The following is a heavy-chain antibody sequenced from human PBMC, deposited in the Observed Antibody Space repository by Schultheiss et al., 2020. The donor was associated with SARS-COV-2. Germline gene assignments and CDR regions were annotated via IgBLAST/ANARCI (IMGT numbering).Heavy chain of an antibody. CDR1: GGSVNSGISY. J-gene: IGHJ5*02. CDR2: IYHSGIT. D-gene: IGHD4-17*01. V-gene: IGHV4-61*01. Sequence: SETLSLTCTVSGGSVNSGISYWIWLRQPPGKGLEWIGYIYHSGITNQNPSLKSRVTMSVDTSKNQFSLKLSSVTAADTAVYYCARGGDGDYAWFDPWGQGTLVTVSS. CDR3: ARGGDGDYAWFDP.